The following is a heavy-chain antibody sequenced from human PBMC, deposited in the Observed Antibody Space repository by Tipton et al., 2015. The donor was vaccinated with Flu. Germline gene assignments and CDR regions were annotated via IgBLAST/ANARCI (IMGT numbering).Heavy chain of an antibody. V-gene: IGHV3-23*01. CDR3: AKGRGGYNFDH. CDR1: GFTFSSYG. Sequence: SLRLSCAASGFTFSSYGMSWVRQAPGKGLEWVSGISGSGGSTYYADSVRGRFTISRDNSKNTLHLQMSSLRVEDTAVYYCAKGRGGYNFDHWVQGTLVTVSS. J-gene: IGHJ4*02. CDR2: ISGSGGST. D-gene: IGHD5-12*01.